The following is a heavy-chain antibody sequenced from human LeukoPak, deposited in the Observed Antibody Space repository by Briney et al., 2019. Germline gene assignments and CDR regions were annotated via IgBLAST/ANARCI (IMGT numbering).Heavy chain of an antibody. J-gene: IGHJ5*02. CDR2: INHSGST. CDR1: GGSFSGYY. Sequence: SETLSLTCAVYGGSFSGYYWSWIRQPPGKGLEWIGEINHSGSTNYNPSLKSRVTISVDTSKNQFSLKLSSVTAADTAVYCCARVSWFGPAWGQGTLVTVSS. CDR3: ARVSWFGPA. V-gene: IGHV4-34*01. D-gene: IGHD3-10*01.